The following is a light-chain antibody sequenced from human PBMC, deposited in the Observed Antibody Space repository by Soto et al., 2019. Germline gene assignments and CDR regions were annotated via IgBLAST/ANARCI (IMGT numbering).Light chain of an antibody. J-gene: IGLJ2*01. CDR1: SSDVGGYNS. CDR2: DVS. CDR3: CSYAGSYTVV. V-gene: IGLV2-11*01. Sequence: QSALTQPRSVSGSPGQSVAISCTGTSSDVGGYNSVSWYQQHPGKAPKLMIFDVSKRPSGVPDRFSCSNSGNTASLTISGHHAEDEADYYCCSYAGSYTVVFGGGTKLTVL.